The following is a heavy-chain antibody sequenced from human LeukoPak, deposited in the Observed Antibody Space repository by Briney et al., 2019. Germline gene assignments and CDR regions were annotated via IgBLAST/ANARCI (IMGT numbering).Heavy chain of an antibody. CDR1: GFTFSDYY. D-gene: IGHD3-22*01. CDR3: ARKGIVGYISAFDI. Sequence: PGGSLRLSCAASGFTFSDYYMSWIRQAPGKGLEWVSYISSSGSTIYYADSVKGRFTISRDNAKNSLYLQMNSLRAEDTAVYYCARKGIVGYISAFDIWGQGTMVTVSS. J-gene: IGHJ3*02. V-gene: IGHV3-11*04. CDR2: ISSSGSTI.